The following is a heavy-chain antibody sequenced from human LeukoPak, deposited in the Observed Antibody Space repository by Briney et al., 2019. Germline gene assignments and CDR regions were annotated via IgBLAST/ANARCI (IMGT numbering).Heavy chain of an antibody. V-gene: IGHV3-23*01. CDR1: GVTFSSYA. CDR3: AKAESGSPYYYYYGMDV. J-gene: IGHJ6*02. CDR2: ISGSGGST. D-gene: IGHD2-15*01. Sequence: QSGGSLRLSCAASGVTFSSYAMSWVRQAPGKGLEWVSAISGSGGSTYYADSVKGRFTISRDNSKNTLYLQMNSLRAEDTAVYYCAKAESGSPYYYYYGMDVWGQGTTVTVSS.